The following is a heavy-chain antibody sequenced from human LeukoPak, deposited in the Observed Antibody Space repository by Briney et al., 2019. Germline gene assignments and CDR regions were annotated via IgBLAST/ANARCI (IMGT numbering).Heavy chain of an antibody. Sequence: SVKVSCKASGGTFSSYAISWVRQAPGQGLEWMGGIIPIFGTANYAQKFQGRVTITAGKSTSTAYMELSSLRSEDTAVYYCASSARYCGGDCYSYYFDYWGQGTLVTVSS. V-gene: IGHV1-69*06. D-gene: IGHD2-21*02. J-gene: IGHJ4*02. CDR3: ASSARYCGGDCYSYYFDY. CDR2: IIPIFGTA. CDR1: GGTFSSYA.